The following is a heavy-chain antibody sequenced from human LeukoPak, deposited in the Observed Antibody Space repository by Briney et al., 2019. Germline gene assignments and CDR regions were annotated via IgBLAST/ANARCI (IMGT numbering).Heavy chain of an antibody. CDR1: GDSISRSSYY. D-gene: IGHD3-10*01. V-gene: IGHV4-39*07. J-gene: IGHJ5*01. CDR2: IYYDGST. CDR3: TRDSQLAWFYL. Sequence: SEILSLTCSVSGDSISRSSYYWGWLRQPPGEGLEWIGTIYYDGSTYHNPSLKSRVTISVDASKNQFSLKLRSVTAADTAVYYCTRDSQLAWFYLWGQGTLVTVSS.